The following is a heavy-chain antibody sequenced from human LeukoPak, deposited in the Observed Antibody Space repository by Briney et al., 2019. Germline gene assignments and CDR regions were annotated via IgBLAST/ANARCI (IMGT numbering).Heavy chain of an antibody. CDR1: GGSISSGDYY. V-gene: IGHV4-30-4*01. J-gene: IGHJ4*02. D-gene: IGHD3-22*01. Sequence: PSETLSLTCTVSGGSISSGDYYWSWIRQPPGKGLEWIGCIYYSGSTYYNPSLKSRVAISVDTSKNQFSLKLSSVTAADTAVYYCARVVISDSSEVGVEPPRQQPPLNFDYWGQGTLVTVSS. CDR2: IYYSGST. CDR3: ARVVISDSSEVGVEPPRQQPPLNFDY.